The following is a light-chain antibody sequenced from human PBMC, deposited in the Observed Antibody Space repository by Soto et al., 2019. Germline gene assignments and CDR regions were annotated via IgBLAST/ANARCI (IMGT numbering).Light chain of an antibody. V-gene: IGLV2-14*01. CDR1: SRDVGGYNY. CDR2: DVS. CDR3: SSYTSSSTLYV. J-gene: IGLJ1*01. Sequence: ALTQPASVAGAPGQSITISCTGNSRDVGGYNYVSWYQQHPGKAPKLMIYDVSNRPSGVSNRFSGSKSGNTASLTISGLQAEDEADYYCSSYTSSSTLYVFGTGTKVTVL.